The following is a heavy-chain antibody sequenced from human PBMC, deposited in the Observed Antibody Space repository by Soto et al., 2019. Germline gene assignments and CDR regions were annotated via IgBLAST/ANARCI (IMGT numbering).Heavy chain of an antibody. V-gene: IGHV3-23*01. CDR1: GFTFSSYW. Sequence: GGSLRLSCAASGFTFSSYWMHWVRQAPGKGLEWVSAISGSGGSTYYADSVKGRFTISRDNSKNTLYVQMNSLRAEDTAVYYCAKGFGYSTSWYSDYWGQGTLVTVSS. J-gene: IGHJ4*02. CDR3: AKGFGYSTSWYSDY. D-gene: IGHD6-13*01. CDR2: ISGSGGST.